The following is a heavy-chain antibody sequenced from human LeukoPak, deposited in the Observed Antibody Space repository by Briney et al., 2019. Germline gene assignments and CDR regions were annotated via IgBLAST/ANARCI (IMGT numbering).Heavy chain of an antibody. CDR3: AKDSYSKGDY. CDR1: GFTFSSYW. D-gene: IGHD4-11*01. Sequence: QPGGSLRLSCAASGFTFSSYWMSWVRQAPVKVLEWVANIKQDGSEKYYVDSVKGRFTISRDNAKNSLYLQMNSLRAEDTGVYYCAKDSYSKGDYWGQGVLVTVSS. J-gene: IGHJ4*02. CDR2: IKQDGSEK. V-gene: IGHV3-7*01.